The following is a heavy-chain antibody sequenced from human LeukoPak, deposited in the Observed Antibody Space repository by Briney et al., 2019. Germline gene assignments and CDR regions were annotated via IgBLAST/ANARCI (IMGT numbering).Heavy chain of an antibody. Sequence: SEPLSLTCTVSGGPVSSGSDYWRWIRQPPGKGLEWIGHISYSGSTNYNPSLKSRVTISLDTSKNQLSLKLSSVTTADTAVYYCARGQAALWFGELWGQGTLVTVSS. CDR1: GGPVSSGSDY. CDR2: ISYSGST. J-gene: IGHJ4*02. D-gene: IGHD3-10*01. CDR3: ARGQAALWFGEL. V-gene: IGHV4-61*01.